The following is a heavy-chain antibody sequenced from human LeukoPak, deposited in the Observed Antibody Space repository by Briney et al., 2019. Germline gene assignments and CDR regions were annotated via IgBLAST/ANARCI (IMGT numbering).Heavy chain of an antibody. CDR1: GGSISSYY. J-gene: IGHJ6*02. Sequence: SETLSLTCTVSGGSISSYYWSWIRQPPGKGLEWIGYIYYSGSTNYNPSLKSRVTISVDTSKNQFSLKLSSVTAADTAVYYCARGIGSSWYYYYYGMDVWGQGTTVTVSS. CDR2: IYYSGST. D-gene: IGHD6-13*01. V-gene: IGHV4-59*01. CDR3: ARGIGSSWYYYYYGMDV.